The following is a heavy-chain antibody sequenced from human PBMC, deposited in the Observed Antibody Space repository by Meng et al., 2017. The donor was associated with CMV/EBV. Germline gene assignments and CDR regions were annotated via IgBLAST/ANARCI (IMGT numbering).Heavy chain of an antibody. Sequence: GESLKISCEASGFSFHIYWMSWVRQAPGKGLEWVANIKEDGTENHYADSVKGRFTISRDNAKNSLYLQMNSLRAEDTAVYYCARDRDYDFWSGYYYYYYGTDVWGQGTTVTVSS. J-gene: IGHJ6*02. V-gene: IGHV3-7*01. CDR2: IKEDGTEN. D-gene: IGHD3-3*01. CDR1: GFSFHIYW. CDR3: ARDRDYDFWSGYYYYYYGTDV.